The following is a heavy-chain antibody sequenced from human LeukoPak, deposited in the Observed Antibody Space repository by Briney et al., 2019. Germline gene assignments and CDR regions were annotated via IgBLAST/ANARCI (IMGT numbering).Heavy chain of an antibody. Sequence: WGSLRLSCAASGFTFSNAWMSWVRQDPGKGLEWVGRIKSKTDGGTTDYAAPVKGRFTISRDDSKNTLYLQMNSLKTEDTAVYYCTTGYIGHGVLAVAGSYYFDYWGQGTLVTVSS. CDR2: IKSKTDGGTT. V-gene: IGHV3-15*01. CDR3: TTGYIGHGVLAVAGSYYFDY. D-gene: IGHD6-19*01. CDR1: GFTFSNAW. J-gene: IGHJ4*02.